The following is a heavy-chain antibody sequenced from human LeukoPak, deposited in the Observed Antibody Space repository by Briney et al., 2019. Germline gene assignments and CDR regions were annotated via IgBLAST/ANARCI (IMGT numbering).Heavy chain of an antibody. Sequence: GGSLRLSCAASGFTFSSYWMTWVRQAPGKGLEWVAKIGQDGSEKYYVDSVKGRFTISRDNAKNSLYLQMNSLGAEDAAVYYCARRGTSSSWAHFDYWGQGTLVTVSS. V-gene: IGHV3-7*05. J-gene: IGHJ4*02. CDR1: GFTFSSYW. CDR2: IGQDGSEK. CDR3: ARRGTSSSWAHFDY. D-gene: IGHD6-13*01.